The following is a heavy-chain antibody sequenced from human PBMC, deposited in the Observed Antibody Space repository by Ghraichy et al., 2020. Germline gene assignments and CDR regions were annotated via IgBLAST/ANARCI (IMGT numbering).Heavy chain of an antibody. CDR2: IYYSGST. J-gene: IGHJ6*02. D-gene: IGHD2-2*02. CDR1: GGSISSGDYY. Sequence: TLSLTCTVSGGSISSGDYYWSWIRQPPGKGLEWIGYIYYSGSTYYNPSLKSRVTISVDTSKNQFSLKLSSVTAADTAVYYCAREGRKVPAAIHYYGMDVWGQGTTVTVSS. V-gene: IGHV4-30-4*01. CDR3: AREGRKVPAAIHYYGMDV.